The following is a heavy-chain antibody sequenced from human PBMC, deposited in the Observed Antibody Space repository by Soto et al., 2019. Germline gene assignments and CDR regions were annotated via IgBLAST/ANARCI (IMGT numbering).Heavy chain of an antibody. J-gene: IGHJ4*02. CDR2: IIPAFGTA. V-gene: IGHV1-69*06. Sequence: QVQLVQSGAEVKNPGSSVKVSCKTSGGTFNSYLIDWVRPAPGQGLEWMGGIIPAFGTAKYAQKFQGRVTINAEKSTTTDYMELRTLTYEDTAVYYCARGLDQPPVGLYFDTWGQGTLVTVSS. CDR3: ARGLDQPPVGLYFDT. CDR1: GGTFNSYL. D-gene: IGHD2-2*01.